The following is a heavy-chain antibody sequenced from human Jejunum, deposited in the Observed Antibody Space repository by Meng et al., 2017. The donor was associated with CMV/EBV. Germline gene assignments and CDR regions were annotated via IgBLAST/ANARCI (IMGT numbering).Heavy chain of an antibody. Sequence: QGQLQESGPGLGKPSETLSLTCTVSGGSVNNYYWSWIRQSAGKGLEWIGRFYSSDTYNYHPSLDSRVTMSLDTSKNQFSLNLRSVTAADTATYYCVRGPGASTREGFDYWGLGTLVTVSS. CDR2: FYSSDTY. J-gene: IGHJ4*02. V-gene: IGHV4-4*07. CDR3: VRGPGASTREGFDY. CDR1: GGSVNNYY. D-gene: IGHD1-26*01.